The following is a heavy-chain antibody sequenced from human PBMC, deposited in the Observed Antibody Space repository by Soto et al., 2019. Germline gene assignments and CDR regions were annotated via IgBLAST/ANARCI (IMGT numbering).Heavy chain of an antibody. J-gene: IGHJ5*02. CDR2: MYSSGST. CDR3: ARDPAP. Sequence: QVQLQESGPGLVKASQTLSLTCTVSGGSISSSGYYWSWIRQHPGKGLEWNGYMYSSGSTYYNPSRKRRVTMSADTSKNQFSRKLSSVTAADTAVYYCARDPAPWGQGTLVTVSS. CDR1: GGSISSSGYY. V-gene: IGHV4-31*03.